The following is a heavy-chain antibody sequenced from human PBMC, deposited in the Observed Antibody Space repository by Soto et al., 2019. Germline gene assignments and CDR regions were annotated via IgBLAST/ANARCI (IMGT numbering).Heavy chain of an antibody. CDR3: ARDVGDATSANNWFDP. D-gene: IGHD2-15*01. CDR1: GFTFSSYS. CDR2: ISSSSSYI. V-gene: IGHV3-21*01. J-gene: IGHJ5*02. Sequence: GGSLRLSCAASGFTFSSYSMNWVRQAPGKGLEWVSSISSSSSYIYYADSVKGRFTISRDNAKNSLYLQMNSLRAEDTAVYYCARDVGDATSANNWFDPWGQGTLVTVSS.